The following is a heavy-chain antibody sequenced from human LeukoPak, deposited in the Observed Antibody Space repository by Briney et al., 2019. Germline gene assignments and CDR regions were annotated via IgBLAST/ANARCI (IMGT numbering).Heavy chain of an antibody. Sequence: PSQTLSLTCTVSGGSISSGGYYWSWIRQHPGKGLEWIGYIYYSGSTYYNPSLKSRVTISVDTSKNQFSLKLSSETAADTAVYYCARDPRAARHAFDIWGQGTMVTVSS. J-gene: IGHJ3*02. CDR1: GGSISSGGYY. D-gene: IGHD5-18*01. CDR3: ARDPRAARHAFDI. V-gene: IGHV4-31*03. CDR2: IYYSGST.